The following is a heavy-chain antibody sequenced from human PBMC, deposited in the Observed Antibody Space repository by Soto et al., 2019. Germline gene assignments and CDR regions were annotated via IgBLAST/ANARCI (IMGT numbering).Heavy chain of an antibody. CDR2: INAGNGNT. CDR3: ASGYCSGGSCYSSHLVSYGMDV. V-gene: IGHV1-3*01. D-gene: IGHD2-15*01. Sequence: ASVNVSCKASGYTFTSYAMHWVRQAPGQRLEWMGWINAGNGNTKYSQKFQGRVTITRDTSASTAYMELSSLRSEDTAVYYCASGYCSGGSCYSSHLVSYGMDVWGQGTPVTVSS. CDR1: GYTFTSYA. J-gene: IGHJ6*02.